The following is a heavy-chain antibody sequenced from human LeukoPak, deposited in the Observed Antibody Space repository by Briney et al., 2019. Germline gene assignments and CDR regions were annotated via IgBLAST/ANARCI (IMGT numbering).Heavy chain of an antibody. D-gene: IGHD3-9*01. Sequence: PSETLSLTCTVSGGAISSYCWSWIRQPPGKGLEWIGHIYTSGSTNYNPSLKSRVTMSVDTSKNQFSLKLSSVTAADTAVYYCARAVDPLGYFDLWGRGTLVTVSS. V-gene: IGHV4-4*07. CDR2: IYTSGST. CDR3: ARAVDPLGYFDL. CDR1: GGAISSYC. J-gene: IGHJ2*01.